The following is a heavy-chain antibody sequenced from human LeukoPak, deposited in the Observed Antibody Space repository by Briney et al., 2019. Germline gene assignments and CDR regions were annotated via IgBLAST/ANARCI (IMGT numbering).Heavy chain of an antibody. J-gene: IGHJ4*02. V-gene: IGHV3-30*02. CDR1: GFTFSSYG. Sequence: PGGSLRLSCVASGFTFSSYGMHWVRQAPGKGLEWVAFIRYDGSNNYYADSVKGRFTTSRDNSKDTLYLQMNSLRAEDTAVYYCASGAGRYYDSSGYYIDFWGQGTLVTVSS. CDR3: ASGAGRYYDSSGYYIDF. D-gene: IGHD3-22*01. CDR2: IRYDGSNN.